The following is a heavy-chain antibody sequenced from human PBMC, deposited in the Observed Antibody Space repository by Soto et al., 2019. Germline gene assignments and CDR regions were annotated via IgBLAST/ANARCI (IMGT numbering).Heavy chain of an antibody. CDR1: GGSFSAYY. J-gene: IGHJ4*02. CDR2: IKHSGST. Sequence: QVQLQQWGAGLLTPSETLSLTCAVYGGSFSAYYWSWIRQPPGKGLEWIGEIKHSGSTNYNPSLRSRVTISADTSKNQFSLKLSSVTAADTAVYYCAKGKHPDYWGQGTLVTVSS. CDR3: AKGKHPDY. V-gene: IGHV4-34*01.